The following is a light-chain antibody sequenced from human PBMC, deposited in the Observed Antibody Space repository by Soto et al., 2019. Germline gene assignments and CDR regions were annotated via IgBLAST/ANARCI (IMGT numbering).Light chain of an antibody. CDR1: ESLVYSDGNTY. Sequence: DVVMTQSPLSLPVTLGQSASISCRSSESLVYSDGNTYLSWLHQRPGQSPRRLIYRVSDRDSGGPDGFSVSGSGTDFTLTISRVVAEDVGIYYCVQGIHWPPTFGPGTKVDIK. CDR3: VQGIHWPPT. V-gene: IGKV2-30*01. CDR2: RVS. J-gene: IGKJ3*01.